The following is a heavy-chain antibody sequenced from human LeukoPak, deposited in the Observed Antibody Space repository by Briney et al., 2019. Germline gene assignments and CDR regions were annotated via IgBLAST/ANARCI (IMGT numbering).Heavy chain of an antibody. V-gene: IGHV3-7*01. CDR1: GFTFSSYS. CDR2: IKQGGSEQ. CDR3: ARDASGTGGHDH. J-gene: IGHJ4*02. Sequence: GGSLRLSCAASGFTFSSYSMNWVRQAPGKGLEWVGNIKQGGSEQYYGDSVKGRFTISRDNAKNSLYLQMNTLRGEDTAVYYCARDASGTGGHDHWGQGTLVTVSS. D-gene: IGHD3-10*01.